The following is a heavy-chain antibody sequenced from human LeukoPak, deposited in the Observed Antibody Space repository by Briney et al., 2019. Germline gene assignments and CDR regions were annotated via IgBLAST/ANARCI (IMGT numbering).Heavy chain of an antibody. Sequence: GESLKISCKGSGYSFTSYWIGWVRQMPGKGLEWMGIIYPGDSDTRYSPSFQGQVTISADKSISTAYLQWSSLKASDTAMYYCARLITMVRGVIILTNQEYYFDYWGQGTLVTVSS. CDR1: GYSFTSYW. CDR2: IYPGDSDT. D-gene: IGHD3-10*01. J-gene: IGHJ4*02. V-gene: IGHV5-51*01. CDR3: ARLITMVRGVIILTNQEYYFDY.